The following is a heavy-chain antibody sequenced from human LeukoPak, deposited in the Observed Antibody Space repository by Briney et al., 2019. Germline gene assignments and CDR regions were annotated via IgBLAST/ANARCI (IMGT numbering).Heavy chain of an antibody. CDR2: IRYDGSNK. CDR3: RYYGSGSYYTLDY. D-gene: IGHD3-10*01. J-gene: IGHJ4*02. V-gene: IGHV3-30*02. CDR1: GFTFSSYG. Sequence: GGSLRLSCAASGFTFSSYGMHWVRQPPGKGLEWVAFIRYDGSNKYYADSVKGRFTISRDNSKNTLYLQMNSLRAEDTAVYYCRYYGSGSYYTLDYWGQGTLVTVSS.